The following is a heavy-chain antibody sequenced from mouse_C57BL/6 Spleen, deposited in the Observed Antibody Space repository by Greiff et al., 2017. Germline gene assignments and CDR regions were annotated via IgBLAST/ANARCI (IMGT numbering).Heavy chain of an antibody. Sequence: VQLQQPGAELVRPGSSVKLSCKASGYTFTSYWLDWVKQRPGKGLEWIGNIYPSDSETHYNQKFKDKATLTVDKSSSTAYMQLSRLTSEDSAVYYCAREDYDSPWFAYWGQGTLVTVSA. V-gene: IGHV1-61*01. CDR1: GYTFTSYW. J-gene: IGHJ3*01. CDR2: IYPSDSET. CDR3: AREDYDSPWFAY. D-gene: IGHD2-4*01.